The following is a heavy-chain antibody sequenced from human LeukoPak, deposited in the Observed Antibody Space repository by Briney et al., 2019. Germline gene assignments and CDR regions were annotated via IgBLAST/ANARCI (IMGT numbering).Heavy chain of an antibody. CDR1: GYSISSGYY. CDR2: INHSGST. D-gene: IGHD1-26*01. CDR3: ARTYSGSYARIGAFDI. V-gene: IGHV4-34*01. J-gene: IGHJ3*02. Sequence: PSETLSLTCAVSGYSISSGYYWSWIRQPPGKGLEWIGEINHSGSTNCNPSLKSRVTISVDTSKNQFSLKLSSVTAADTAVYYCARTYSGSYARIGAFDIWGQGTMVTVSS.